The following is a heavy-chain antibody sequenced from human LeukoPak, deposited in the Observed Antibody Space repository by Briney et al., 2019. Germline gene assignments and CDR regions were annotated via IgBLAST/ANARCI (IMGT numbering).Heavy chain of an antibody. D-gene: IGHD3-3*01. CDR3: ARAGTSRYNFWSGYSDYYYHYMDV. V-gene: IGHV4-59*01. Sequence: SETLSLTCAVYGGSFSTYYWSWIRQPPGKGLEWIGYIYYSGSANYNPSLKSRVTISVDTSKNQFSLKLSSVTAADTAVYYCARAGTSRYNFWSGYSDYYYHYMDVWGKGTTVTVSS. CDR1: GGSFSTYY. CDR2: IYYSGSA. J-gene: IGHJ6*03.